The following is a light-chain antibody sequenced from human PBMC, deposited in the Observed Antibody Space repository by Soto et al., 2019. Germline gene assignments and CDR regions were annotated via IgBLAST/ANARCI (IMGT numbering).Light chain of an antibody. CDR2: GAS. CDR1: QSVSSN. CDR3: QQYNNWPPA. J-gene: IGKJ2*01. Sequence: EIVMTQSPATLSGSPGERATLSCRASQSVSSNLAWYQQKPGQAPRLPIYGASTRATGIPARFSGSGSGTEFTLTISSLQSEDFAVYYCQQYNNWPPAFGQGTKLEIK. V-gene: IGKV3-15*01.